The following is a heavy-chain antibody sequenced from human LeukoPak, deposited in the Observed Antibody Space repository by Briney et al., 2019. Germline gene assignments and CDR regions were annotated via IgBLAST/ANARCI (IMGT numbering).Heavy chain of an antibody. CDR1: GYSISSGYY. V-gene: IGHV4-38-2*02. J-gene: IGHJ5*02. CDR3: AKWGTYASTSNWFDP. D-gene: IGHD2-2*01. Sequence: SETLSLTCTVSGYSISSGYYWGWIRQPPGKGLEWIGSIYHSGSTYYNPSLKSRVTISVDTSKNQFSLRLSSVTAADTAVYYCAKWGTYASTSNWFDPWGQGTLVTVSS. CDR2: IYHSGST.